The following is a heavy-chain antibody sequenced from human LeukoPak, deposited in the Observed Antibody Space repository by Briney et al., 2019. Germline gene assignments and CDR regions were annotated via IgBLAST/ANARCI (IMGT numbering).Heavy chain of an antibody. D-gene: IGHD3-10*01. Sequence: SQTLSLTCAVSGGSIGSGVYSLSWVRQPPGKGLEWIGYIHLSGSTFYNPSLMSRVTISIDRSKNKYSLKLTSVTAADTAVYYCAKGRRSYYGSGSSLWFDPWGQGTLVTVSS. CDR1: GGSIGSGVYS. V-gene: IGHV4-30-2*01. CDR3: AKGRRSYYGSGSSLWFDP. J-gene: IGHJ5*02. CDR2: IHLSGST.